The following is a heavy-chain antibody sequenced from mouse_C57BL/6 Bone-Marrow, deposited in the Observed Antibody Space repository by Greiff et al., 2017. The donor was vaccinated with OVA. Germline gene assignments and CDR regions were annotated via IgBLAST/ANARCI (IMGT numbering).Heavy chain of an antibody. J-gene: IGHJ2*01. D-gene: IGHD2-5*01. Sequence: VKLQESGAELVRPGTSVKMSCKASGYTFTNYWIGWAKQRPGHGLEWIGDIYPGGGYTNYNEKFKGKATLTADKSSSTAYMQFSSLTSEDSAIYYCASYYSNLFDYWGQGTTLTVSS. CDR1: GYTFTNYW. CDR2: IYPGGGYT. V-gene: IGHV1-63*01. CDR3: ASYYSNLFDY.